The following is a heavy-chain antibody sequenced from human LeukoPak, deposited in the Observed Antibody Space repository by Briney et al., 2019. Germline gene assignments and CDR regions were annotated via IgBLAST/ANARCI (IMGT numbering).Heavy chain of an antibody. Sequence: PGGSLRLSCAASGYTFSSYALSWVRQAPGKGLGWVSAISGSGASTYYADPVKGRFTISRDNSKNTLYLQMNSLRADDTAVYYCARDHGDYSFDNWGQGTLVTVCS. J-gene: IGHJ4*02. CDR1: GYTFSSYA. CDR3: ARDHGDYSFDN. D-gene: IGHD4-17*01. V-gene: IGHV3-23*01. CDR2: ISGSGAST.